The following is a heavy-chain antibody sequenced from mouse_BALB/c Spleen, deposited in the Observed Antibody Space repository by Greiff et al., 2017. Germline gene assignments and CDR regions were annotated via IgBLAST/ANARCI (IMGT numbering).Heavy chain of an antibody. J-gene: IGHJ4*01. CDR1: GFNIKDTY. D-gene: IGHD3-1*01. CDR2: IDPANGNT. Sequence: VQLKESGAELVKPGASVKLSCTASGFNIKDTYMHWVKQRPEQGLEWIGRIDPANGNTKYDPKFQGKATITADTSSNTAYLQLSSLTSEDTAVYYCARRGYGYAMDYWGQGTSVTVSS. CDR3: ARRGYGYAMDY. V-gene: IGHV14-3*02.